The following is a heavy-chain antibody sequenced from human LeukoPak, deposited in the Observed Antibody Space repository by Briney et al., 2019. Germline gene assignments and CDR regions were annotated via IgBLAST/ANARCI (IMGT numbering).Heavy chain of an antibody. CDR2: IYYSGST. D-gene: IGHD2-2*01. CDR3: ARLDCSSTSCYYYYGMDV. CDR1: GGSINIYY. V-gene: IGHV4-59*08. Sequence: PSETLSLTCTVSGGSINIYYWSWIRQPPGKGLEWIGHIYYSGSTKYNPSLKSRVTISVDTSKNQFSLKPSSVTAADTAVYYCARLDCSSTSCYYYYGMDVWGQGTTVTVSS. J-gene: IGHJ6*02.